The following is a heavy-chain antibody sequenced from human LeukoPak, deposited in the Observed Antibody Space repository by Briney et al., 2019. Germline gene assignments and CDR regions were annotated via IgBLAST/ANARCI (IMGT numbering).Heavy chain of an antibody. V-gene: IGHV1-2*02. D-gene: IGHD3-9*01. CDR1: GYTFTGYY. CDR2: INPNSGGT. Sequence: ASVKVSCKASGYTFTGYYIHWVRQAPGQGLEWMGWINPNSGGTNYAQKFQGRVTMTRDTSISTAYMELSRLRSDDTAVYYCARVEYDILTGVFDYWGQGTLVTVSS. J-gene: IGHJ4*02. CDR3: ARVEYDILTGVFDY.